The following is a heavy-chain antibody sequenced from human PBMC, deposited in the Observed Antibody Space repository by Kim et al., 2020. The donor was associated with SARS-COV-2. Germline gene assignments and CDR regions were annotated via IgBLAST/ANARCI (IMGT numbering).Heavy chain of an antibody. V-gene: IGHV1-69*13. Sequence: SVKVSCKASGGTFSSYAISWVRQAPGQGLEWMGGIIPIFGTANYAQKFQGRVTITADESTSTAYMELSSLRSEDTAVYYCARDGSTRSIYYYYGMDVWGQGTTVTVSS. CDR1: GGTFSSYA. D-gene: IGHD6-6*01. CDR3: ARDGSTRSIYYYYGMDV. CDR2: IIPIFGTA. J-gene: IGHJ6*02.